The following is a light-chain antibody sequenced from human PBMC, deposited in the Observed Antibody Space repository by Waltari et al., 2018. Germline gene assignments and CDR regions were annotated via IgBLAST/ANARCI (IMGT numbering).Light chain of an antibody. J-gene: IGLJ1*01. CDR2: DTS. V-gene: IGLV7-46*01. Sequence: QAVVTQEPSLTVSPRGTVTLTCGSSNGPVPSGNFSCWFQQKPGQAPRTLIYDTSNKHSWTPARFSGFLLGGKAALTLSGAQPEDEAEYYCLLSYSGARVFGTGTKVTVL. CDR3: LLSYSGARV. CDR1: NGPVPSGNF.